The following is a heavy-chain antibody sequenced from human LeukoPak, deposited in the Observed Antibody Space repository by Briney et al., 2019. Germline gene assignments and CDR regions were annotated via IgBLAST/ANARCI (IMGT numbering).Heavy chain of an antibody. J-gene: IGHJ5*02. D-gene: IGHD3-16*01. V-gene: IGHV1-18*01. CDR2: ISAYNGNT. Sequence: ASVKVSFKASGYTYTSYGISWVRQAPGQGLEWMGWISAYNGNTNYAQKLQGRVTMTTDTSTSTAYMELRSLRSDDTAVYYCARSSGYDYPSYCFDPCGQGTLVTVSS. CDR1: GYTYTSYG. CDR3: ARSSGYDYPSYCFDP.